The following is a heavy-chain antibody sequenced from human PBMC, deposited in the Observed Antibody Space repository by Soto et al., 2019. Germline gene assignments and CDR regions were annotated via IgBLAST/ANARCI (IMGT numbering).Heavy chain of an antibody. CDR3: ARDSLQGWGYYYYGMDV. CDR1: GGSMSSYY. V-gene: IGHV4-59*01. D-gene: IGHD3-16*01. CDR2: IYYSGST. J-gene: IGHJ6*02. Sequence: PSETLSLTCTVSGGSMSSYYWTWLRQPPGKGLEWIGYIYYSGSTNYNPSPKGRVTISVDTSKNQFSLKLSSVTAADTAVYYCARDSLQGWGYYYYGMDVWGQGTTVTVSS.